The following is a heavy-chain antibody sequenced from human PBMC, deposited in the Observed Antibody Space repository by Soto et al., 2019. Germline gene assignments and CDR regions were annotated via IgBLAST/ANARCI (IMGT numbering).Heavy chain of an antibody. Sequence: PWETLSLTCTVSGGSVSSGSYYWSWIRQPPGKGLEWIGYIYYSGSTNYNPSLKSRVTISVDTSKNQFSLKLSSVTAADTAVYYCASDGRYSSSVGDFDYWGQGTLVTVSS. CDR1: GGSVSSGSYY. D-gene: IGHD6-6*01. V-gene: IGHV4-61*01. CDR2: IYYSGST. CDR3: ASDGRYSSSVGDFDY. J-gene: IGHJ4*02.